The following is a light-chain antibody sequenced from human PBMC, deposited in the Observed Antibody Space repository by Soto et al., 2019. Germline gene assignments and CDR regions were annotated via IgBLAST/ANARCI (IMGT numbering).Light chain of an antibody. Sequence: EFVLTHSPCTLSLSPVERATLSCRASQTVRNNYLAWYQQKPGQAPRLLIYDASSRATGIPDRFSGGGSGTDFTLTISRLEPEDFAVYYCQQFSSYPLTFGGGTKVDIK. CDR2: DAS. CDR1: QTVRNNY. V-gene: IGKV3-20*01. CDR3: QQFSSYPLT. J-gene: IGKJ4*01.